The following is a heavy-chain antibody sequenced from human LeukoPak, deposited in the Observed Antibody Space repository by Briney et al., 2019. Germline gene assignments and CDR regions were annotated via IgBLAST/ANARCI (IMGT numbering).Heavy chain of an antibody. CDR3: AKEVRPLSGSYLGAPNFDY. CDR2: ISGSGGST. Sequence: GGSLRLSCSASGFTFSSYSISWVRQAPGNGREWVSAISGSGGSTYYADSVKGRFTISRDNSKNPLYLQMNSLRAEDTAVYYCAKEVRPLSGSYLGAPNFDYWGQGTLVTVSS. J-gene: IGHJ4*02. CDR1: GFTFSSYS. D-gene: IGHD1-26*01. V-gene: IGHV3-23*01.